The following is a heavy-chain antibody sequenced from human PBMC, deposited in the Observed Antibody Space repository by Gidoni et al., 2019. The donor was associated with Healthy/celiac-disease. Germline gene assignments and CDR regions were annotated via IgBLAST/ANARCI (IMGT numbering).Heavy chain of an antibody. CDR3: ARVYGSSWYFDY. J-gene: IGHJ4*02. Sequence: QVQLVESGGGVVKPGGFLVLPRAASGFTFSDSYMSCIRQAPGKGREWVSYISSSSSYKNYADSVKGRFTISRDNAKNSLYLKRSSVKAEDTAVYYCARVYGSSWYFDYWGQGTLVTVSS. V-gene: IGHV3-11*05. CDR1: GFTFSDSY. CDR2: ISSSSSYK. D-gene: IGHD6-13*01.